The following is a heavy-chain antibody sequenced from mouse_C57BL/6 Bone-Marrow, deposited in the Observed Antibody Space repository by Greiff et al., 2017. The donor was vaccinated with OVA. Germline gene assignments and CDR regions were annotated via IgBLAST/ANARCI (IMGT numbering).Heavy chain of an antibody. J-gene: IGHJ2*01. V-gene: IGHV1-26*01. D-gene: IGHD2-3*01. CDR3: ARPDGLFDY. CDR1: GYTFTDYY. CDR2: INPNNGGT. Sequence: EVQLQQSGPELVKPGASVKISCKASGYTFTDYYMNWVKQSHGKSLEWIGDINPNNGGTSYNQKFKGKATLTVDKSSSTAYMELRSLTSEDAAVYYCARPDGLFDYWGQGTTLTVSS.